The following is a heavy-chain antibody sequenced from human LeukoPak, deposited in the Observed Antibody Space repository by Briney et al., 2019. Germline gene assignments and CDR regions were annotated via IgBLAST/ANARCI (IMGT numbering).Heavy chain of an antibody. V-gene: IGHV1-18*01. J-gene: IGHJ6*02. CDR3: ASTTAMALYSQYYYYGMDV. D-gene: IGHD5-18*01. Sequence: ASVKVSCKASGYTFTSYGISWVRQAPGQGLEWMGWISAYNGNTNYAQKLQGRVTMTTDTSTSTAYMELRSLRSDDTAVYYCASTTAMALYSQYYYYGMDVWGQGTTVTVSS. CDR1: GYTFTSYG. CDR2: ISAYNGNT.